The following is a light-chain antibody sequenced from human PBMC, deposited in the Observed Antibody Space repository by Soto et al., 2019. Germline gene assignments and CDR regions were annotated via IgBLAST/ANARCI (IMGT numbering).Light chain of an antibody. CDR3: HQYNDWPPWT. J-gene: IGKJ1*01. Sequence: EIVMTQSPATLSLSPGERATLSCRASQSVGSDLAWFQQKPGQAPRLLIYGASTRATGIPGRFSGSGSGTEFTLTISSLQSEAFAVYYCHQYNDWPPWTFGQGTEVEIK. CDR2: GAS. V-gene: IGKV3-15*01. CDR1: QSVGSD.